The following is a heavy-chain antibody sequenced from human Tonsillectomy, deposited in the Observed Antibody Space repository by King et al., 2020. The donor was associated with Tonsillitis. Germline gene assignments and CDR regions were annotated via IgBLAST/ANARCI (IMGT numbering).Heavy chain of an antibody. CDR2: VGTGGET. V-gene: IGHV3-13*01. Sequence: VQLVEFGGGLVQPWGSLRLSCTASGFTFNTYDMHWVRQVTGKGLEWVSSVGTGGETYYSGSVKGRFTISREDAKNSFFLQMKSLRAEDTGIYYCARGTLGYNSGWYPYYFEQWGQGTLVTVSS. J-gene: IGHJ4*02. CDR3: ARGTLGYNSGWYPYYFEQ. D-gene: IGHD6-19*01. CDR1: GFTFNTYD.